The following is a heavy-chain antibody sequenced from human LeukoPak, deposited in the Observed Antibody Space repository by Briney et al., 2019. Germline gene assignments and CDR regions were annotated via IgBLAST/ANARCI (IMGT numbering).Heavy chain of an antibody. V-gene: IGHV3-13*01. Sequence: GGSLRLSCAASGFTFSTYDMHWARQATGKGLEWVSAIDTAGDTYYPGSVKGRFTISRENAKNSLYLQMNSLRAVDTAVYYCARVLSARSGGYDAFDIWGQGTVVTVSS. D-gene: IGHD6-25*01. J-gene: IGHJ3*02. CDR2: IDTAGDT. CDR3: ARVLSARSGGYDAFDI. CDR1: GFTFSTYD.